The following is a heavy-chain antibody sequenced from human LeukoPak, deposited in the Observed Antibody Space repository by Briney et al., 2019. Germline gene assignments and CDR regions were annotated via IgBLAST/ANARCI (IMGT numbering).Heavy chain of an antibody. D-gene: IGHD3-22*01. CDR2: IYYSGST. V-gene: IGHV4-31*03. Sequence: SQTLSLTCTVSGGSISSGGYYWSWIRQHPGKGLEWIGYIYYSGSTYYNPSLKSRVTISVDKSKNQFSLKLSSVTAADTAVYYCARDLSNYYDSSGLPNAFDIWGQGTMVTVSS. CDR3: ARDLSNYYDSSGLPNAFDI. J-gene: IGHJ3*02. CDR1: GGSISSGGYY.